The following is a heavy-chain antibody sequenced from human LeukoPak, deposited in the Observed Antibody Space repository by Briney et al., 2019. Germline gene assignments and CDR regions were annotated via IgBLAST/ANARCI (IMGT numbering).Heavy chain of an antibody. D-gene: IGHD3-3*01. V-gene: IGHV4-59*12. J-gene: IGHJ6*03. CDR1: GDSISSDY. CDR3: ARDNFWSGIGAYYYYYMDV. Sequence: SETLSLTCAVSGDSISSDYWSWVRQPPGKGLEWIGYIYYTGSTNYNPSLKSRVTISVDTSKNQFSLKLSSVTAADTAVYYCARDNFWSGIGAYYYYYMDVWGQGTTVTVSS. CDR2: IYYTGST.